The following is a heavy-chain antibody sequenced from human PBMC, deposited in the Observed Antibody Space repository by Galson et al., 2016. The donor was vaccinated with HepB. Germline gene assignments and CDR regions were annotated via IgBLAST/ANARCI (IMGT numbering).Heavy chain of an antibody. V-gene: IGHV3-53*01. CDR2: IYSGGST. J-gene: IGHJ6*02. D-gene: IGHD6-6*01. CDR3: ARDASIAVRQGDYYYYGMDV. Sequence: SLRLSCAASGFNVSNNYMSWVRQAPGRGLEWVSIIYSGGSTYYAESVKGRFTISRDNSKNTVYLQMNSLRAEDTAVYYCARDASIAVRQGDYYYYGMDVWGQGTTVTVSS. CDR1: GFNVSNNY.